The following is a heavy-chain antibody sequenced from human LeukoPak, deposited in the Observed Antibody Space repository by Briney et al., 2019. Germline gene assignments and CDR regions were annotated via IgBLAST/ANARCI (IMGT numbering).Heavy chain of an antibody. Sequence: GASLRLSCAASGFTFGTYAMSWVRQAPGKGLEWVSSISDSGGSTYYADSLKGRFTISRDNSRNTLYLQMKTLRAEDTAVYYCAPRRGLYRGYFGYWGQGTLVTVSS. J-gene: IGHJ4*02. CDR1: GFTFGTYA. CDR3: APRRGLYRGYFGY. D-gene: IGHD3-10*01. V-gene: IGHV3-23*01. CDR2: ISDSGGST.